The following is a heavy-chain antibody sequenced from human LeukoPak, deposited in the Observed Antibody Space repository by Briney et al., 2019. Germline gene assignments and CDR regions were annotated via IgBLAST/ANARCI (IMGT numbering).Heavy chain of an antibody. V-gene: IGHV5-51*01. Sequence: GGSLKISFKGSGCRFTSYWIGWVRQMPGNGLEWMGIIFPGDSDTRYSPSFQGQVTISADKSIRTAFLPWSSLKAADAAMYYCSKQYYDSSGYYPYFDYWGQGTLVTVSS. CDR1: GCRFTSYW. CDR2: IFPGDSDT. D-gene: IGHD3-22*01. J-gene: IGHJ4*02. CDR3: SKQYYDSSGYYPYFDY.